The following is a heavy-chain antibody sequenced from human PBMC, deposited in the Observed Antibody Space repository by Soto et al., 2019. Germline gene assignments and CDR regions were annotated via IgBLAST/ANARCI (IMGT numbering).Heavy chain of an antibody. CDR3: AKDLNGSGSFTSYYHYGMDV. D-gene: IGHD3-10*01. V-gene: IGHV3-23*01. CDR1: GFTFSNYA. CDR2: ISGSGRNT. J-gene: IGHJ6*02. Sequence: EVQMLESGGGLVHPGGSLRLSCAASGFTFSNYAMNWVRQAPGKGLEWVSSISGSGRNTYYADSVKGRLTISRDSSKNTLYLQMNSLRVEYTGVYYCAKDLNGSGSFTSYYHYGMDVWGQGTTVTVSS.